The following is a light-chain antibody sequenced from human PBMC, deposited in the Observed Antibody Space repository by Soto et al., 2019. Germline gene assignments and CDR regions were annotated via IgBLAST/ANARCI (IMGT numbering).Light chain of an antibody. CDR3: QSYDSSNHVV. V-gene: IGLV6-57*04. CDR2: EDN. J-gene: IGLJ2*01. CDR1: SGNIASNY. Sequence: LTQPHSVSESPGKTVTISCTRSSGNIASNYVQWYQQRPGSAPTIVIYEDNQRPSGVPDRFSGSIDSSSNSASLTISGLKTEDEADYYCQSYDSSNHVVFGGGTQLTVL.